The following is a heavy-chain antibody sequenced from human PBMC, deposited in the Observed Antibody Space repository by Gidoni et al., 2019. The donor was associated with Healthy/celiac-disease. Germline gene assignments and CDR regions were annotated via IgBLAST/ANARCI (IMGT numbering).Heavy chain of an antibody. D-gene: IGHD3-3*01. CDR3: ARDTRPLRVWSGYAHDY. Sequence: QVQLVESGGGVVQPGRSLRLSCAASGFTFSSYGMHWVRQAPGKGLEWVAVIWYDGSNKYYADSVKGRFTISRDNSKNTLYLQMNSLRAEDTAVYYCARDTRPLRVWSGYAHDYWGQGTLVTVSS. CDR1: GFTFSSYG. J-gene: IGHJ4*02. CDR2: IWYDGSNK. V-gene: IGHV3-33*01.